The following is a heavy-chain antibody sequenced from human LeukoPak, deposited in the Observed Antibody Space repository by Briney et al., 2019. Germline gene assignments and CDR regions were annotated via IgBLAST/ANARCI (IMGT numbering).Heavy chain of an antibody. CDR3: AAVDFDY. CDR2: IKSKTDGGTT. CDR1: GFTFNSFG. D-gene: IGHD4-23*01. Sequence: MTGGSLRLSCAASGFTFNSFGMSWVRQAPGKGLEWVGRIKSKTDGGTTDYAAPVKDRFTISRDDSKNTLYLQMNSLKTEDTAVYYCAAVDFDYWGQGTLVTVSS. J-gene: IGHJ4*02. V-gene: IGHV3-15*01.